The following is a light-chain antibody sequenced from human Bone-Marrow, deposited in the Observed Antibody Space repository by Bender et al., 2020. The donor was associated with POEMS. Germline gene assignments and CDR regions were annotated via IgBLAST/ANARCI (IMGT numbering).Light chain of an antibody. CDR2: EVR. V-gene: IGLV2-23*02. CDR3: CSYAGPISWV. CDR1: SSDVGSYNR. Sequence: QSALTQPPSVSGSPGQSVTISCTGTSSDVGSYNRVSWYQQPPGTAPKLMIYEVRKRPSGVSNRFSGSKSGNTASLTISGLRPEDEADYSCCSYAGPISWVFGSGTKVTVL. J-gene: IGLJ3*02.